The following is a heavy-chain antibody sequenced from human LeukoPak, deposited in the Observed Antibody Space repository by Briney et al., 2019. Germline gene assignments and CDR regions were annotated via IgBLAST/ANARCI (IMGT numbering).Heavy chain of an antibody. CDR1: GYTFTGYY. CDR3: ARDPFGDDHDFDH. D-gene: IGHD3-10*01. V-gene: IGHV1-2*02. Sequence: ASVKVSCKASGYTFTGYYMHWVRQAPGQGLEWMGLINPSSGGTNYAQKFQGRVTMTRDTSISTAYMELSSLRSDDTAVYYCARDPFGDDHDFDHWGRGTLLTVSS. J-gene: IGHJ4*02. CDR2: INPSSGGT.